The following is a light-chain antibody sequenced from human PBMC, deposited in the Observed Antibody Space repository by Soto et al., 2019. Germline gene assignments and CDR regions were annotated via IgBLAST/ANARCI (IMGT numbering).Light chain of an antibody. CDR2: DAS. CDR3: QQYHNLPLT. J-gene: IGKJ4*01. Sequence: DIQMTQSPSSLSASVGDRVTITCQASQDISNYLNWYQQKPGKAPKLLIYDASTLETGVPSRFSGSGSGTDFTFTISSLQPEDVATYHCQQYHNLPLTFGGGTKVEIK. CDR1: QDISNY. V-gene: IGKV1-33*01.